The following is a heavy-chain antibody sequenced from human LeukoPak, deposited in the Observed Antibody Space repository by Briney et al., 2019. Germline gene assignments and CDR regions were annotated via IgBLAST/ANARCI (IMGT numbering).Heavy chain of an antibody. CDR3: ARDHRRIGSSREFDY. CDR1: GFTFSSYS. CDR2: ISSSSSYI. J-gene: IGHJ4*02. V-gene: IGHV3-21*01. Sequence: GGPLRLSCAASGFTFSSYSMNWVRQAPGKGLEWVSSISSSSSYIYYADSVKGRFTISRDNAKNSLYLQMNSLRAEDTAVYYCARDHRRIGSSREFDYWGQGTLVTVSS. D-gene: IGHD6-13*01.